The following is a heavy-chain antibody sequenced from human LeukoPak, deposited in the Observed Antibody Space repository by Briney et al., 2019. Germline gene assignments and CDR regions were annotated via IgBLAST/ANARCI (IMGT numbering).Heavy chain of an antibody. CDR1: GGSISSSY. D-gene: IGHD6-13*01. V-gene: IGHV4-59*08. Sequence: SETLSLTCTVSGGSISSSYWTWIRQPPGKGLEWIGYINYSGSTSYNPSLKSRVAISVDTSKNQFSLKLSSVTAADTAVYYCARHSPQQLNAFDIWGQGTLVLVSS. CDR2: INYSGST. J-gene: IGHJ3*02. CDR3: ARHSPQQLNAFDI.